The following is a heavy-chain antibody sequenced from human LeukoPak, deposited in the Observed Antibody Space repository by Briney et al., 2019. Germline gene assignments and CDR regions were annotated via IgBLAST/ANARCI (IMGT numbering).Heavy chain of an antibody. CDR2: ISSSSSYI. CDR1: GFTFSSYS. Sequence: GGSLRLSCAASGFTFSSYSMNWVRQAPGKGLEWVSSISSSSSYIHYADSVKGRFTISRDNAKNSLYLQMNSLRAEDTAVYYCAKDSYSSSWSYYYYMDVWGKGTTVTVSS. V-gene: IGHV3-21*01. CDR3: AKDSYSSSWSYYYYMDV. D-gene: IGHD6-13*01. J-gene: IGHJ6*03.